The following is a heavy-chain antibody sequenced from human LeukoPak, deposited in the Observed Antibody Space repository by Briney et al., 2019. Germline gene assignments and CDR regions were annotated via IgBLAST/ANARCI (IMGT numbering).Heavy chain of an antibody. CDR3: ARGGYYGSGNDFRFDP. V-gene: IGHV4-38-2*02. D-gene: IGHD3-10*01. CDR2: IYYSGSS. J-gene: IGHJ5*02. CDR1: GYSISSGYY. Sequence: SETLSLTCTVSGYSISSGYYWGWIRQPPGKGLKWIGSIYYSGSSYYKPSLKSRVTISVDTSKNQFSLKLSSVTAADTAVYYCARGGYYGSGNDFRFDPWGQGTLVTVSS.